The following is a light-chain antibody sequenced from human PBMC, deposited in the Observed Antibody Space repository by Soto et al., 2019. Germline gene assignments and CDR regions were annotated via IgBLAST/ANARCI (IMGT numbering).Light chain of an antibody. Sequence: EMVLTQSPATLSLSPAERATLSCRASQSVSTFLAWYQQKPGQAPRLLIYDASNRATGIPARFSGSGSGTDFTLTISSLEPEDFAVYYCQQRSNWPSITFGQGTRLEIK. J-gene: IGKJ5*01. V-gene: IGKV3-11*01. CDR3: QQRSNWPSIT. CDR2: DAS. CDR1: QSVSTF.